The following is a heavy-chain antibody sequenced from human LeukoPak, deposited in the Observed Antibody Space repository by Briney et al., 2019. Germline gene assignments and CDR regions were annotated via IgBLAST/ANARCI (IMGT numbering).Heavy chain of an antibody. CDR2: IYYSGST. D-gene: IGHD3-22*01. V-gene: IGHV4-39*01. CDR1: GGSISSTSYY. CDR3: AKAGVRYFDSSGPYAFDF. Sequence: SETLSLTCAVPGGSISSTSYYWAWIRQPPGKGLEWIGTIYYSGSTYHNPSLKSRVTMSVDTSRNQFSLKLSSVDAADTAVYYCAKAGVRYFDSSGPYAFDFWGQGTTVTVSS. J-gene: IGHJ3*01.